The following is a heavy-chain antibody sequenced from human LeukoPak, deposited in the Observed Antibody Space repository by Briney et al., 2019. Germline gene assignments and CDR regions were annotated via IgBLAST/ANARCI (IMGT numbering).Heavy chain of an antibody. CDR2: IIPIFGTA. Sequence: SVKASCKASGGTFSSYTISWVRQAPGQGLEWMGGIIPIFGTANYAQKFQGRVTITADESTSTAYMELSSLRSEDTAVYYCAVTAAGTDSDAFDIWGQGTMVTVSS. V-gene: IGHV1-69*13. J-gene: IGHJ3*02. D-gene: IGHD6-13*01. CDR3: AVTAAGTDSDAFDI. CDR1: GGTFSSYT.